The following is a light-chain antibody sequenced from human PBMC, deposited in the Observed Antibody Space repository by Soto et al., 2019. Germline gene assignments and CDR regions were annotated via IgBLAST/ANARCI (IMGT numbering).Light chain of an antibody. V-gene: IGKV3-20*01. CDR1: QRVTSSY. CDR3: QQYGSSPYT. Sequence: EIVLTQSPGTLSLSPGERATLSSRASQRVTSSYLAWYQQKPGQAPRRLIYGASSRATGIPDRFSGSGSGTDFTLTISRLEPEDFAVYYCQQYGSSPYTFGQGTKLEIK. J-gene: IGKJ2*01. CDR2: GAS.